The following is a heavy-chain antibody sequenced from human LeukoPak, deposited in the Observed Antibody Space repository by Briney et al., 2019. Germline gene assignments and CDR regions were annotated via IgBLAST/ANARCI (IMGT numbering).Heavy chain of an antibody. V-gene: IGHV4-4*07. CDR3: ARGLNLRYFDWLSHYYYYMDV. CDR2: IYTSGST. CDR1: GGSISSYY. J-gene: IGHJ6*03. D-gene: IGHD3-9*01. Sequence: SETLSLTCTVSGGSISSYYWSWIRQPAGKGLEWTGRIYTSGSTNYNPSLKSRVTISVDTSKNQFSLKLSSVTAADTAVYYCARGLNLRYFDWLSHYYYYMDVWGKGTTVTVSS.